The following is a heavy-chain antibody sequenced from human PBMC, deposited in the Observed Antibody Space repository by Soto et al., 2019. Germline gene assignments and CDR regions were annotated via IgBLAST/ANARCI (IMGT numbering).Heavy chain of an antibody. CDR2: INAGNGNT. CDR1: GYTFTSYA. V-gene: IGHV1-3*01. D-gene: IGHD2-15*01. CDR3: ARDIVVVVAAGTAGFDY. J-gene: IGHJ4*02. Sequence: ASVKVSCKASGYTFTSYAMHWVRQAPGQRLEWMGWINAGNGNTKYSQKFQGRVTITRDTSASAAYMELSSLRSEDTAVYYCARDIVVVVAAGTAGFDYWGQGTLVTVSS.